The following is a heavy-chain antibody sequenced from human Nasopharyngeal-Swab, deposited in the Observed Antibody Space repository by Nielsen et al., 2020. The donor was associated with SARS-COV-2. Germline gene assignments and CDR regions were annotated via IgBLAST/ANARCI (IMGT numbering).Heavy chain of an antibody. V-gene: IGHV3-23*01. CDR1: GFTFNIYA. Sequence: LKISCIASGFTFNIYAMAWSRRTPGRGLQWVSGIIASGGSTYYPDSVKGRFAVSRDNSRNTLYLQMHSLRVEDTALYYLAQHDVVRGDAFDIWGQGTMVTVSS. CDR3: AQHDVVRGDAFDI. D-gene: IGHD3-10*01. J-gene: IGHJ3*02. CDR2: IIASGGST.